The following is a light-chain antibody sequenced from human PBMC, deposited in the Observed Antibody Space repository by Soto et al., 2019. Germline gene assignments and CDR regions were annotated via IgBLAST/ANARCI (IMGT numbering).Light chain of an antibody. J-gene: IGLJ1*01. CDR1: SSDVGGYNY. CDR2: DVS. V-gene: IGLV2-14*03. Sequence: QSVLTQPASVSGSPGQSITISCTGTSSDVGGYNYVTWYQQHPGTAPKLMIYDVSDRPSGVSNRFSGSKSGNTASLTISGLQAEDEADYYCSSYTSSRTYVFGTGTKVTV. CDR3: SSYTSSRTYV.